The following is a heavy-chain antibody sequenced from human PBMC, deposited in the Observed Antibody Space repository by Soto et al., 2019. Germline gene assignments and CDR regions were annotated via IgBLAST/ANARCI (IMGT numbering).Heavy chain of an antibody. J-gene: IGHJ1*01. V-gene: IGHV4-31*03. CDR2: IYDSGST. D-gene: IGHD1-1*01. CDR3: ARGGTLAYFHH. Sequence: QVQLQESGPGLVKPSQTLSLTCTVSGGSISSGGYYWSWIRQHPGKGLEWIGSIYDSGSTYYNPSLKSRVTISVDASKNQLSLNLASVPAADTAMYYCARGGTLAYFHHWGQGTLVTVSS. CDR1: GGSISSGGYY.